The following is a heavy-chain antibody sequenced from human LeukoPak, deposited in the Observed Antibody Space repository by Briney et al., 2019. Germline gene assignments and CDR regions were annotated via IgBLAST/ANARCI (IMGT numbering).Heavy chain of an antibody. V-gene: IGHV3-23*01. D-gene: IGHD3-22*01. CDR2: ISGSGGST. J-gene: IGHJ4*02. CDR3: WVVVITPMSATVFDY. CDR1: GFTFSSYA. Sequence: GGSLRLSCAASGFTFSSYAMSWVRQAPGKGLEWVSAISGSGGSTYYADSVKGRFTISRDNSKNTLYLQMNSLGAENTAVYYAWVVVITPMSATVFDYWRQGTLVTVSS.